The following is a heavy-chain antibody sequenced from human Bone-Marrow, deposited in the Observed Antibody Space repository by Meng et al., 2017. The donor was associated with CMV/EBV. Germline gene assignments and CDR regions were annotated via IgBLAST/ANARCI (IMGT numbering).Heavy chain of an antibody. CDR2: IYYSGST. Sequence: ESLKISCAASGFTVSSNYMSWVRQAPGKGLEWIGYIYYSGSTNYNPSLKSRVTISVDTSKNQFSLKLSSVTAADTAVYYCARDGLRAFDICGQGTMVTVSS. CDR1: GFTVSSNY. V-gene: IGHV4-59*02. CDR3: ARDGLRAFDI. J-gene: IGHJ3*02.